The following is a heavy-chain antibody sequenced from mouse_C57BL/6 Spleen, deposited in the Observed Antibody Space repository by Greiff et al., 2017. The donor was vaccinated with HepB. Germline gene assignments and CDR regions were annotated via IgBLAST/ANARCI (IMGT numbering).Heavy chain of an antibody. J-gene: IGHJ2*01. Sequence: EVQLQESGPGLVKPSQSLSLTCSVTGYSITSGYYWNWIRQFPGNKLEWMGYISYDGSNNYNPSLKNRISITRDTSKNQFFLKLNSVTTEDTATYYCARGRGDYGYDEGPYYFDYWGQGTTLTVSS. CDR3: ARGRGDYGYDEGPYYFDY. D-gene: IGHD2-2*01. V-gene: IGHV3-6*01. CDR1: GYSITSGYY. CDR2: ISYDGSN.